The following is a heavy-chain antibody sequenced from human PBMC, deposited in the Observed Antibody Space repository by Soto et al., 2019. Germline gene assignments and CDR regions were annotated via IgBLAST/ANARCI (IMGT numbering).Heavy chain of an antibody. CDR3: ATPRGRSDDLTYVDY. J-gene: IGHJ4*02. V-gene: IGHV1-69*13. CDR1: GGTFSSYA. D-gene: IGHD3-10*01. Sequence: ASVKVSCKASGGTFSSYAISWARQAPGQGLEWMGGIIPIFGTANYAQKFQGRVTITADESTSTAYMELSSLRSEDTAVYYCATPRGRSDDLTYVDYWGQGTLVTVSS. CDR2: IIPIFGTA.